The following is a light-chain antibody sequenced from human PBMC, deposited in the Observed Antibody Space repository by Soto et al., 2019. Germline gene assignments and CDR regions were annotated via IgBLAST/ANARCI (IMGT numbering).Light chain of an antibody. Sequence: EIVMTQSPATLSVSPGERATLSCRASQSVNNNLAWYQQKPGQAPSLLIYDASTRATGIPARFSGSGSGTDFTLTISSLQSEDFAVYYCQQYNNWPLTFGGGTKVDIK. CDR2: DAS. J-gene: IGKJ4*01. V-gene: IGKV3-15*01. CDR1: QSVNNN. CDR3: QQYNNWPLT.